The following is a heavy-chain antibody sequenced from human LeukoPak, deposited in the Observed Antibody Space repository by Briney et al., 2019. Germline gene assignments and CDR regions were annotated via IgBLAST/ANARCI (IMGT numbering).Heavy chain of an antibody. V-gene: IGHV1-18*01. J-gene: IGHJ3*02. CDR3: ASIRVTYYYDSSGFRVAKDAFDI. CDR2: ISAYNGNT. Sequence: GASVKVSCKASGYTFSSYGISWVRQAPGQGLEWMGWISAYNGNTNYAQKLQGRVTMTTDTSTSTAYMELRSLRSDDTAVYYCASIRVTYYYDSSGFRVAKDAFDIWGQGTMVTVSS. CDR1: GYTFSSYG. D-gene: IGHD3-22*01.